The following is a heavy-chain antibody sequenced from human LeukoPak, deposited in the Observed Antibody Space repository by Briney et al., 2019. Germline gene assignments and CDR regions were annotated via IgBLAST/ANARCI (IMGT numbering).Heavy chain of an antibody. V-gene: IGHV3-48*03. CDR2: ISSSGSTI. CDR1: GFTISSYE. CDR3: ARAFQELPQLYYYYYMDV. Sequence: PGGSLRLSCAASGFTISSYEMNWVRQAPGKGLEWVSYISSSGSTIYYADSVKGRFTISRDNAKNSLYLQMNSLRAEDTAVYYCARAFQELPQLYYYYYMDVWGKGTTVTVSS. J-gene: IGHJ6*03. D-gene: IGHD6-13*01.